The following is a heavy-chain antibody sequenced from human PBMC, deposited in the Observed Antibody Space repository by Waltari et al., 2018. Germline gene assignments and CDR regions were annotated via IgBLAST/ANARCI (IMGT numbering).Heavy chain of an antibody. J-gene: IGHJ4*02. D-gene: IGHD3-22*01. CDR3: ARDIWRSGYQYFDY. V-gene: IGHV3-33*01. Sequence: QVQLVESGGGVVQPGRSLRLSCAASGFTFSSYGMHWVRQAPGKGLEWVAGIWYDGSNKYYADSVKGRFTISRDNSKNTLYLQMNSLRAEDTAVYYCARDIWRSGYQYFDYWGQGTLVTVSS. CDR2: IWYDGSNK. CDR1: GFTFSSYG.